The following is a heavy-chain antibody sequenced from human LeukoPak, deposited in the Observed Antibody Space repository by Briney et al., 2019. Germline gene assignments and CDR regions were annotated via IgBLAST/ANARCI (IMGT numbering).Heavy chain of an antibody. CDR3: VRDGAVVTSGSYPWRYFQY. D-gene: IGHD3-10*01. Sequence: GGSLRLSCAASGFTFSSYTMDWVRQAPGKGLEWVSSISTSSNYIYYADSVKGRFTISRDNAKNSLYLQMNTLRAEDTAVYYCVRDGAVVTSGSYPWRYFQYWGQGTLVTVST. CDR2: ISTSSNYI. CDR1: GFTFSSYT. V-gene: IGHV3-21*01. J-gene: IGHJ1*01.